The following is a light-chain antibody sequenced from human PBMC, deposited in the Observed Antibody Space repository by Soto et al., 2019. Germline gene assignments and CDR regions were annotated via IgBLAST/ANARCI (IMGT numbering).Light chain of an antibody. Sequence: ESVMTQAPATLSVPPGARAPLSYRADQSLTSNLAWYQQKPGQAPRLLIYAASNRATGIPARFSGSGSGTEFTLTISSLQSEDFAVYYCQQYNNWPRTFGQGTKVDIK. CDR2: AAS. J-gene: IGKJ1*01. CDR1: QSLTSN. CDR3: QQYNNWPRT. V-gene: IGKV3-15*01.